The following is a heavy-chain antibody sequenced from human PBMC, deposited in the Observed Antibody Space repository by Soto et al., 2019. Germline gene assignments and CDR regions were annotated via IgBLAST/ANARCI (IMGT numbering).Heavy chain of an antibody. Sequence: PSETLSLTCTVSGGSISSGGYYWSWIRQHPGKGLEWIGYIYYSGSTYYNPSLKSRVTISVDTSKNQFSLKLSSVTAADTAVYYCARDHRYSGYEHPYYFDYWGQGTLVTVSS. CDR3: ARDHRYSGYEHPYYFDY. CDR1: GGSISSGGYY. J-gene: IGHJ4*02. V-gene: IGHV4-31*03. D-gene: IGHD5-12*01. CDR2: IYYSGST.